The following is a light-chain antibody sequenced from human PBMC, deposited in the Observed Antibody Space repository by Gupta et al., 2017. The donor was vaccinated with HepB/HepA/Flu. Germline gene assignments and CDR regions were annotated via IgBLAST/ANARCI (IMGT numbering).Light chain of an antibody. Sequence: DIVMTQSPDSLAVSLGERATINCKSSQRISDSFNDKSYLEWYQQKPGQPPRLLFYWASIRESGVTDRFSCSGSWTDFTLPISSLQAEDVAIYYCQEYYTHMVAFGGGTRVEIK. CDR3: QEYYTHMVA. CDR1: QRISDSFNDKSY. V-gene: IGKV4-1*01. J-gene: IGKJ4*01. CDR2: WAS.